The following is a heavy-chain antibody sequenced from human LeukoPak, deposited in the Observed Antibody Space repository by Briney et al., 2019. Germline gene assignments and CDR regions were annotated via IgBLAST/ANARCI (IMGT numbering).Heavy chain of an antibody. D-gene: IGHD1/OR15-1a*01. CDR3: ARESVGITGTFDY. CDR2: IYATGTT. J-gene: IGHJ4*02. V-gene: IGHV4-4*07. CDR1: GGSISGFF. Sequence: SETLSLTCTVSGGSISGFFWSWIRQPAGKGLQWIGRIYATGTTDYNPSLNSRVTMSLDASNNQVSLRLTSLTAADTAVYYCARESVGITGTFDYWGQGTPVTVSS.